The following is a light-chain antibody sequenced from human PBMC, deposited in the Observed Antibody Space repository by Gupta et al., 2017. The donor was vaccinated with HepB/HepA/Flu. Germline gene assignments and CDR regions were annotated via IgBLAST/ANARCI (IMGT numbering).Light chain of an antibody. CDR3: CSYADNDTWV. J-gene: IGLJ3*02. CDR2: VVS. V-gene: IGLV2-11*01. Sequence: QSALTQPRSVSGSPGQSVTISCTGTSSDVGHSNYVSWYQQYPGTAHKVVIYVVSKRTAGVPDRFSGSKSGNTASLTIPGRQAEEEADYYYCSYADNDTWVFGGGTKVTVL. CDR1: SSDVGHSNY.